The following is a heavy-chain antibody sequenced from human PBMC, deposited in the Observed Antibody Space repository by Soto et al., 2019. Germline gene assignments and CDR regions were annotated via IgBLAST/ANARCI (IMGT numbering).Heavy chain of an antibody. D-gene: IGHD4-17*01. CDR2: ISSSSSYI. J-gene: IGHJ4*02. CDR3: ARDTMTTVTTVDY. V-gene: IGHV3-21*01. Sequence: SGGSLRLSCAASGFTFSSYSMNWVRQAPGKGLEWVSSISSSSSYIYYADSVKGRFTISRDNAKNSLYLQMNSLRAEDTAVYYCARDTMTTVTTVDYWGQGTLVTVSS. CDR1: GFTFSSYS.